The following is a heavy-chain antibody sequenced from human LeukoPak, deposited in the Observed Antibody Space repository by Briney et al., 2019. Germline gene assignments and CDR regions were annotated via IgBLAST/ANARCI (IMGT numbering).Heavy chain of an antibody. D-gene: IGHD2-2*01. V-gene: IGHV1-69*13. CDR1: GGTFSSYA. J-gene: IGHJ4*02. CDR2: IIPIFGTA. CDR3: ARAGIRLPWNFDY. Sequence: SVKVSCKASGGTFSSYAISWVRQAPGQGLEWMGGIIPIFGTANYAQKFQDRVTITADESTSTAYMELSSLRSEDTAVYYCARAGIRLPWNFDYWGQGTLVTVSS.